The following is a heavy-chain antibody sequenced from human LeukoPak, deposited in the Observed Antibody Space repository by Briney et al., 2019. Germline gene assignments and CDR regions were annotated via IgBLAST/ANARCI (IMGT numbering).Heavy chain of an antibody. Sequence: PGGSLRLSCAASGFTFSSYWMHWVRQAPGKGLVWVSRINSDGSSTSYADSVKGRFTISRDNAKNTLYLQMNSLRAEDTAVYYCARNYREPYYYYYYMDVWGKGTTVTVSS. D-gene: IGHD1-7*01. V-gene: IGHV3-74*01. CDR3: ARNYREPYYYYYYMDV. CDR1: GFTFSSYW. J-gene: IGHJ6*03. CDR2: INSDGSST.